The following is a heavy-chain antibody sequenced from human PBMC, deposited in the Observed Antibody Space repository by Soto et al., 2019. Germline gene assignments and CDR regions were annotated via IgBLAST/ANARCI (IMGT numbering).Heavy chain of an antibody. J-gene: IGHJ4*02. V-gene: IGHV4-59*11. CDR3: ARSQFGSFYRKYFDS. CDR1: CESIVGLPY. CDR2: IYHSDTT. D-gene: IGHD1-26*01. Sequence: SETLSLTCSVSCESIVGLPYWNWIRQSPVQGLECLGHIYHSDTTTYNPSFKSRVSMSVDTSKNQFSLTLNSVTTADTAVYYCARSQFGSFYRKYFDSWGPGIRVTVSS.